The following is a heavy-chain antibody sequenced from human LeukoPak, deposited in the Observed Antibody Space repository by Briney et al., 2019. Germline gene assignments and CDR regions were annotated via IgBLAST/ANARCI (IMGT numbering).Heavy chain of an antibody. CDR3: ARDPGSTGNY. J-gene: IGHJ4*02. CDR1: GFTFSSYS. D-gene: IGHD1-14*01. Sequence: PGGSLRLSCEASGFTFSSYSMNWVRQAPGKGLEWISYISTSTTTIYYANSVKGRFTISRDNAKKSLYLQMNSLRVEDTGVYYCARDPGSTGNYWGQGTLVSVSS. CDR2: ISTSTTTI. V-gene: IGHV3-48*01.